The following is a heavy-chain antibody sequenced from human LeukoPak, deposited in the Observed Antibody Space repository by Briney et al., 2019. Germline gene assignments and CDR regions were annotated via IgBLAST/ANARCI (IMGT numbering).Heavy chain of an antibody. J-gene: IGHJ6*02. CDR1: GFTFSSYW. CDR3: ARDGLRDPMDV. D-gene: IGHD5-24*01. V-gene: IGHV3-7*01. CDR2: IKQDGSEK. Sequence: GGSLRLSCAASGFTFSSYWMSWVRQAPGKGLEWVANIKQDGSEKYYVASVKGRFTISRDNAKNSLYLQMNSLRAEDTAVYYCARDGLRDPMDVWGQGTTVTVSS.